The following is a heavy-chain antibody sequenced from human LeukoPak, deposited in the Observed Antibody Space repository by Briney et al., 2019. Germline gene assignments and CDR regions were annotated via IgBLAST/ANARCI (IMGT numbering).Heavy chain of an antibody. D-gene: IGHD3-9*01. V-gene: IGHV3-30*04. CDR3: ARDSWDILTGYYSHYLDY. CDR1: GFTFSSST. J-gene: IGHJ4*02. CDR2: VSYDGTDK. Sequence: GGSLRLSCAATGFTFSSSTMHWVRLAPGQGLEWVAIVSYDGTDKHYADSVKGRFTISRDNSKNMIYLQMNSLRVEDTAVYYCARDSWDILTGYYSHYLDYWGQGTLVTVSS.